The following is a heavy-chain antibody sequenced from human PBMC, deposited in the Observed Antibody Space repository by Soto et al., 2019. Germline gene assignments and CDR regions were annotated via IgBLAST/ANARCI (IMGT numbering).Heavy chain of an antibody. CDR1: GGTFSTYG. D-gene: IGHD4-17*01. Sequence: QVQLVQSGAEVKKPGSSGKVSCKASGGTFSTYGMNWVRLAPGQGLEWMGGIIPKFGTTNYAQKFQGRVTXTXYESTNTAYMELNYLRSEDTAVYFCARELDPYYGGNSLSLDYWGQGTLVTVSS. V-gene: IGHV1-69*13. CDR3: ARELDPYYGGNSLSLDY. J-gene: IGHJ4*02. CDR2: IIPKFGTT.